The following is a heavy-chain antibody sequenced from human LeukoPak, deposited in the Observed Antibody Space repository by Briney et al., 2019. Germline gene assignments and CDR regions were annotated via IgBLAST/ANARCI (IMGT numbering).Heavy chain of an antibody. CDR3: ARDYGDYLFDY. Sequence: SVKVSCKASGGTFSSYAINWVRQAPGQGLEWMGGIILIFATANYAQKFQGRVTITADESTSTAYMELSSLRSEDTAVYYCARDYGDYLFDYWGQGTLVTVSS. V-gene: IGHV1-69*13. CDR2: IILIFATA. CDR1: GGTFSSYA. D-gene: IGHD4-17*01. J-gene: IGHJ4*02.